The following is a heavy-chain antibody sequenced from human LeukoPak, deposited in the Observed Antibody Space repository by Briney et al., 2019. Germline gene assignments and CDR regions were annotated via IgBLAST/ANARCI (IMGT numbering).Heavy chain of an antibody. D-gene: IGHD6-13*01. CDR3: AKTNNIAAAGRVYYYYYMDV. CDR2: ISGSGGST. J-gene: IGHJ6*03. CDR1: GGSISSSN. V-gene: IGHV3-23*01. Sequence: ETLSLTCAVSGGSISSSNWWSWVRQAPGKGLEWVSAISGSGGSTYYADSVKGRFTISRDNSKNTLYLQMNSLRAEDTAVYYCAKTNNIAAAGRVYYYYYMDVWGKGPTVTISS.